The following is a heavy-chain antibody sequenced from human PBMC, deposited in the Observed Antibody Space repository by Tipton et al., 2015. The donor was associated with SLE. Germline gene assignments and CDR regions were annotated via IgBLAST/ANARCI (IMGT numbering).Heavy chain of an antibody. V-gene: IGHV4-61*09. CDR1: GGSISSGSYY. J-gene: IGHJ3*02. CDR2: IYTSGST. CDR3: ARSPMVRGVLGAFDI. Sequence: TLSLTCTVSGGSISSGSYYWSWIRQPAGEGLVWMGYIYTSGSTIYNPSLKSRVTISLDTSKNQFSLKLSSVTAADTAVYYCARSPMVRGVLGAFDIWCEGTRVSVPS. D-gene: IGHD3-10*01.